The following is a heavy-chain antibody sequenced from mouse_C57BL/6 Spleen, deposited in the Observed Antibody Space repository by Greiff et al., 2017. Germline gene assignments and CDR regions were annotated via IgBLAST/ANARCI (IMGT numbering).Heavy chain of an antibody. D-gene: IGHD1-1*01. J-gene: IGHJ2*01. CDR2: IDPSDSYT. CDR3: ARGGSHYFDY. V-gene: IGHV1-59*01. CDR1: GYTFTSYW. Sequence: QVQLQQPGAVLVRPGTSVKLSCKASGYTFTSYWMHWVKQRPGQGLEWIGVIDPSDSYTNYNQKFKGKATLTVDTSSSTAYMQLSSLTSEDAAVYYYARGGSHYFDYWGQGTTLTVSA.